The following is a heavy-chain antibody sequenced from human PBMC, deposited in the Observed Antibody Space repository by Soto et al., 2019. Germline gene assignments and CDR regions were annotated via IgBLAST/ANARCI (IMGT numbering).Heavy chain of an antibody. J-gene: IGHJ6*02. CDR1: GFIFDDYA. Sequence: PGGSLRLSCAASGFIFDDYAMHWVRQVPGKGLEWVSAISWNSGTIAYADSVKGRFTISRDNAKNSLYLQMNSLRVDDTGVYYCARDKEVLLTNYGMAVWGQGTTVTVSS. V-gene: IGHV3-9*01. CDR3: ARDKEVLLTNYGMAV. CDR2: ISWNSGTI.